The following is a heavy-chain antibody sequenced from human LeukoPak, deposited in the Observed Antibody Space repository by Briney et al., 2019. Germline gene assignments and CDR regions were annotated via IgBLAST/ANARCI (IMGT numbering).Heavy chain of an antibody. J-gene: IGHJ6*02. CDR1: GGTFSSYA. D-gene: IGHD3-10*01. Sequence: ASVKVSCKASGGTFSSYAISWVRQAPGQGLEWMGRIIPIFGIANYARKFQSRVTITADKSTSTAYMELSSLRSEDTAVYYCARGGRDGMDVWGQGTTVTVSS. CDR2: IIPIFGIA. V-gene: IGHV1-69*04. CDR3: ARGGRDGMDV.